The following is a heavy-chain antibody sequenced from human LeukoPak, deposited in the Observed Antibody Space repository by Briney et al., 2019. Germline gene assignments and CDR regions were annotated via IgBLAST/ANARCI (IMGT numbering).Heavy chain of an antibody. CDR2: IYYSGST. D-gene: IGHD2-21*01. CDR1: GGSISSYY. Sequence: SETLSLTCTVSGGSISSYYWSWIRQPPGKGLEWIGYIYYSGSTNYSPSLKSRVTISVDTSKNQFSLKLSSVTAADTAVYYCARNPSILRPYYFDYWGQGTLVTVSS. J-gene: IGHJ4*02. V-gene: IGHV4-59*01. CDR3: ARNPSILRPYYFDY.